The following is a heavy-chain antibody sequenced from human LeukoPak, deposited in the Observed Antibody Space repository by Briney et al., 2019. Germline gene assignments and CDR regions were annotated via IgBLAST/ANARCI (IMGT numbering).Heavy chain of an antibody. D-gene: IGHD2-8*01. Sequence: GGSLRLSCTASGFTFSSYAINWVRQAPGKGLEWVSHISSSGSVRYNAESVKDRFIISRDNAKNSLYLQMNSLRVEDTAIYYCVTTNGGTHYWGQGILVSVSS. CDR3: VTTNGGTHY. V-gene: IGHV3-48*03. J-gene: IGHJ4*02. CDR1: GFTFSSYA. CDR2: ISSSGSVR.